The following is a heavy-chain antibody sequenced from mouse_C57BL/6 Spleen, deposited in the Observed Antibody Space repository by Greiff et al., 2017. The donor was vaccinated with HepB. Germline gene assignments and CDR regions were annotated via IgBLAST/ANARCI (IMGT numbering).Heavy chain of an antibody. CDR3: ARSGAYYGSSYFDY. D-gene: IGHD1-1*01. CDR1: GYTFTSYG. Sequence: VKLMESGAELARPGASVKLSCKASGYTFTSYGISWVKQRTGQGLEWIGEIYPRSGNTYYNEKFKGKATLTADKSSSTAYMELRSLTSEDSAVYFCARSGAYYGSSYFDYWGQGTTLTVSS. V-gene: IGHV1-81*01. J-gene: IGHJ2*01. CDR2: IYPRSGNT.